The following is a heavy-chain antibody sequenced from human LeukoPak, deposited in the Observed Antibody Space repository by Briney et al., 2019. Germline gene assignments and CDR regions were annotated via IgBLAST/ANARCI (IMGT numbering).Heavy chain of an antibody. V-gene: IGHV3-7*05. D-gene: IGHD4-17*01. Sequence: TGGSLRLSCAASGFTFSSYWMSWVRQAPGKGLEWVANIEQEGSEKNYVDSVKGRFTISRDNAKNSLYLQMNSLRAEDTAICYCAKGYYADYFFDYWGQGTLVTVSS. CDR2: IEQEGSEK. J-gene: IGHJ4*02. CDR3: AKGYYADYFFDY. CDR1: GFTFSSYW.